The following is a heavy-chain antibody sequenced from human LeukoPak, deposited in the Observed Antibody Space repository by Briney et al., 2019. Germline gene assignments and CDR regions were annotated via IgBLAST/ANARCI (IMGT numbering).Heavy chain of an antibody. V-gene: IGHV4-34*01. CDR3: ARGRKSRDYYYYYYMDV. CDR2: INHSGST. J-gene: IGHJ6*03. Sequence: SETLSLTCAVYGGSFSGYYWSWIRQPPGKGLEWIGEINHSGSTNYNPSLKSRVTISVDTSKNQFSLKLSSVTAADTAVYYCARGRKSRDYYYYYYMDVRGKGTTVTVSS. CDR1: GGSFSGYY.